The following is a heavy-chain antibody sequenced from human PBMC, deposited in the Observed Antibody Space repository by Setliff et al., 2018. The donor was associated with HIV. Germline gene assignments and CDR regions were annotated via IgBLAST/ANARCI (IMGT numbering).Heavy chain of an antibody. Sequence: ASVKVSCKASGYTFSSFGISWVRQAPGQGLEWMGWISAYNGNTKSAQNLQGRVTMTTDTSTSTAYMELSSLRSEDTAVYYCATSREQVTPTYYYYYMDVWGKGTTVTVSS. CDR3: ATSREQVTPTYYYYYMDV. J-gene: IGHJ6*03. CDR2: ISAYNGNT. D-gene: IGHD2-21*02. V-gene: IGHV1-18*01. CDR1: GYTFSSFG.